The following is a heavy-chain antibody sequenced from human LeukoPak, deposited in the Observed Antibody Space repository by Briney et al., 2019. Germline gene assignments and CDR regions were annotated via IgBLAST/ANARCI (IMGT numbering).Heavy chain of an antibody. V-gene: IGHV4-39*01. D-gene: IGHD3-22*01. J-gene: IGHJ4*02. Sequence: SETLSLTCTVSGGSISSGSYYWGWIRQPPGKGLEWIGSIYYSGSTYYNPSLKSRVTISVDTSKNQFSLKLSSVTAADTAVYYCARHPGEYYYDSSGPPTLHFDYWGQGTLVTVSS. CDR1: GGSISSGSYY. CDR2: IYYSGST. CDR3: ARHPGEYYYDSSGPPTLHFDY.